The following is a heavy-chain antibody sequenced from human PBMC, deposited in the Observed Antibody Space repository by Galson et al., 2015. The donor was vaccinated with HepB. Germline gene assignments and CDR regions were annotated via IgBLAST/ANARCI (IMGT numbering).Heavy chain of an antibody. CDR3: AKGRSSGWYVDS. D-gene: IGHD6-19*01. V-gene: IGHV1-69*06. J-gene: IGHJ5*01. CDR1: GGTFSSYA. Sequence: SVKVSCKASGGTFSSYAITWVRQAPGQGLEWMGGIIPIFRTPHYAQKFQGRVTITADKSTSTAYMELSSLRFEDTAVYYCAKGRSSGWYVDSWGQGTLVTVSS. CDR2: IIPIFRTP.